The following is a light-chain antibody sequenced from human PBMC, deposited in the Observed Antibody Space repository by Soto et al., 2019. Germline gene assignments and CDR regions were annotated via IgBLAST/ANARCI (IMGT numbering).Light chain of an antibody. J-gene: IGKJ3*01. CDR1: QTIIRY. Sequence: DIQMTQSPSSLSASVGDRVTITCRASQTIIRYLNWYQQKPGRAPNLLIYAASSLQSGVPSRFSGSGSGTEFTLTISSLQPEDFATYYCQQSYSTLFTFGPGTKVEIE. CDR2: AAS. V-gene: IGKV1-39*01. CDR3: QQSYSTLFT.